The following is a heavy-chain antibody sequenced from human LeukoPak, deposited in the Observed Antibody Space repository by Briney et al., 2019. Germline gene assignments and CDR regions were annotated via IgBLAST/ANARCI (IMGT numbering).Heavy chain of an antibody. CDR3: ARDDYYGSFDY. D-gene: IGHD3-10*01. CDR1: GGSISSYY. V-gene: IGHV4-59*01. J-gene: IGHJ4*02. Sequence: SETLSLTCTVSGGSISSYYWSWIRQPPGKGLEWIGYIYYSGSTNYNPSLKSRVTISVDTSKNQFSLKLSSVTAADTAVYDCARDDYYGSFDYWGQGTLVTVSS. CDR2: IYYSGST.